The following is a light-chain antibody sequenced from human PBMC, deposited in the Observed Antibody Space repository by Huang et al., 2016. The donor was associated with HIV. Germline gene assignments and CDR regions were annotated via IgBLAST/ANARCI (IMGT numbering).Light chain of an antibody. Sequence: EIVLTQSPATLSLSPGERATLSCRASQTVSSYLAWYQQKPGQAPRLLNYDASNMATGIPARVSGSGAGTDVTLTISSLEPEDFAVYYCQLRSTWPGETFGGGTKVEIK. CDR1: QTVSSY. CDR2: DAS. J-gene: IGKJ4*01. CDR3: QLRSTWPGET. V-gene: IGKV3-11*01.